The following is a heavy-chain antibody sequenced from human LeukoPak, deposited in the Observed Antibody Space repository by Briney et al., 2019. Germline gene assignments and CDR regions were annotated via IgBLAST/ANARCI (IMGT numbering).Heavy chain of an antibody. CDR2: INTDGSGT. CDR3: ARGGHLFAP. CDR1: GFTFSSYW. J-gene: IGHJ5*02. V-gene: IGHV3-74*01. Sequence: AGSLRLSCAASGFTFSSYWMHWVRQAPAKGLVWVSRINTDGSGTSYADSVKGRFTFPRDNAKNTLYLQMNSLRAEDTAVYYCARGGHLFAPWGQGTLVTVSS.